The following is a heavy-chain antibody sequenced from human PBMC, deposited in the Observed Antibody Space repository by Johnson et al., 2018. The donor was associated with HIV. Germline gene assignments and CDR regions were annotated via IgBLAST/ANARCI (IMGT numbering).Heavy chain of an antibody. CDR1: GFTFHNYA. CDR2: ISWNSGTI. J-gene: IGHJ3*02. D-gene: IGHD6-13*01. V-gene: IGHV3-9*01. CDR3: VKDQTPHLAAAGDDAFDI. Sequence: VQLVESGGGLVLPGRSLRLSCAASGFTFHNYAIHWVRQAPGKGLEWVSGISWNSGTIGYADSVKGRFTISRDNAKNTLYLQMNSLRVEDTAVYYCVKDQTPHLAAAGDDAFDIWGQGTMVTVSS.